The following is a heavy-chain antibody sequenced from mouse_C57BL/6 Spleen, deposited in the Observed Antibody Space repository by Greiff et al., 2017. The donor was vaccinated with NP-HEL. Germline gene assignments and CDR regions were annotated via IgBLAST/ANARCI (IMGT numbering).Heavy chain of an antibody. Sequence: VQLKESGPELVKPGASVKISCKASGYSFTGYYMNWVKQSPEKSLEWIGEINPSTGGTTYNQKFKAKATLTVDKSSSTAYMQLKSLTSEDSAVYYCAMYDYDPYFDVWGTGTTVTVSS. D-gene: IGHD2-4*01. CDR2: INPSTGGT. CDR1: GYSFTGYY. J-gene: IGHJ1*03. CDR3: AMYDYDPYFDV. V-gene: IGHV1-42*01.